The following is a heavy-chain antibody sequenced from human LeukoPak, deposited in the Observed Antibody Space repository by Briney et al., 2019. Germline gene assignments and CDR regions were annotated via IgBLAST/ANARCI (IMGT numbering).Heavy chain of an antibody. V-gene: IGHV3-23*01. CDR3: ARAIVRAEYYFDS. J-gene: IGHJ4*02. D-gene: IGHD3-10*02. CDR2: ISGSGGST. Sequence: PGGSLRLSCAASGFTFSSYAMSWVRQAPGKGLEWVPAISGSGGSTYYADSVKGRFTISRDNSRNTLYLQMNSLRPEDTAVYYCARAIVRAEYYFDSWGQGTLVTVSS. CDR1: GFTFSSYA.